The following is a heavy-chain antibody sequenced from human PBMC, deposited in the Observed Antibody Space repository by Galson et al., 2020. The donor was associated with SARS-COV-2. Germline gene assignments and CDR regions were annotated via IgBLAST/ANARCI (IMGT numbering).Heavy chain of an antibody. CDR1: GFTFNNYE. CDR2: ISRGGSTI. CDR3: ARGDTGGTCYAEHWAY. V-gene: IGHV3-48*03. Sequence: GGSLRLSCAASGFTFNNYEMFWVRQPPGKGLEWVSYISRGGSTIYYADSVKGRFTISRDSAKNSLYLQMNSLRAEDTAVYYCARGDTGGTCYAEHWAYWGQGTLGAVSS. D-gene: IGHD2-15*01. J-gene: IGHJ4*02.